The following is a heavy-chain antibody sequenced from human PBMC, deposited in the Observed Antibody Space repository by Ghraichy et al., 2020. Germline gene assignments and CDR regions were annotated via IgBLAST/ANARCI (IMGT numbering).Heavy chain of an antibody. CDR1: GGSISPYY. D-gene: IGHD5-24*01. J-gene: IGHJ4*02. CDR2: ISYHGHT. CDR3: TRDRRDGYNYVDI. Sequence: EPLSLTCTVSGGSISPYYWSWIRQPPGKGLEWIAYISYHGHTDYNPSLKSRVTMSVDTSKNQFSLKLTSVTAADTAVYYCTRDRRDGYNYVDIWGQGTLVTVSS. V-gene: IGHV4-59*01.